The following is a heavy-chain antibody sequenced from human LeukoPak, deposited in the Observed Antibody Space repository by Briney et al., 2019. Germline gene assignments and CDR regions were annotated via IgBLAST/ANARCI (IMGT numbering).Heavy chain of an antibody. CDR3: AKGLFSGSYVGLFDY. D-gene: IGHD1-26*01. Sequence: GGSRRLSCAASGFTLDDYAMHWVRQAPGKGLEWVSLISWDGGSTYYADSVKGRFTISRDNSKNSLYLQMNSLRAEDTALYYCAKGLFSGSYVGLFDYWGQGTLVTVSS. V-gene: IGHV3-43D*03. CDR2: ISWDGGST. CDR1: GFTLDDYA. J-gene: IGHJ4*02.